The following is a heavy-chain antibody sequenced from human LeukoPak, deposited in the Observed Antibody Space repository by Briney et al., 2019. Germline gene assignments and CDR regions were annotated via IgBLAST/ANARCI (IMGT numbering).Heavy chain of an antibody. Sequence: GGSLRLSCAASGFSAGGYWMSWVRQAPGKGLEWVAIIKYDGSAKRYVDSVRGRFTISRDNVQNSLYLELNSLRSDDTAVYYCVRVQQSVVHFYFDSWGQGTLVTVSS. CDR3: VRVQQSVVHFYFDS. D-gene: IGHD2-2*01. CDR2: IKYDGSAK. V-gene: IGHV3-7*01. CDR1: GFSAGGYW. J-gene: IGHJ4*02.